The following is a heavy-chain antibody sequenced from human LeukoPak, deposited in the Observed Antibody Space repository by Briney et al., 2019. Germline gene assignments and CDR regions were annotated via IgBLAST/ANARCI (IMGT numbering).Heavy chain of an antibody. CDR1: GFTFSSYS. CDR3: ARGGSARFDY. CDR2: ISTSSSYI. J-gene: IGHJ4*02. V-gene: IGHV3-21*01. Sequence: GGSLRLSCAASGFTFSSYSMNWVRQAPGKGLEWVSSISTSSSYIHYADSVKGRFTISRDNSKNTLYLQMNSLRAEDTAVYYCARGGSARFDYWGQGTLVTVSS. D-gene: IGHD3-10*01.